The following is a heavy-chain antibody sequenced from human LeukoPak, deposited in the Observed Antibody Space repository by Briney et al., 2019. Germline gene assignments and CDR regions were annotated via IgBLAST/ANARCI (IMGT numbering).Heavy chain of an antibody. D-gene: IGHD3-10*01. Sequence: GGSLRLSCAAAGFTFSSYDMSWVRQAPGKGLEWVSAISGSGDSTYYADSVKGRFTISRDNSKNTLYLQMNSLRVEDTAVYYCARSSNLKDFYGSLNYWGQGTLITVSS. V-gene: IGHV3-23*01. CDR1: GFTFSSYD. J-gene: IGHJ4*02. CDR2: ISGSGDST. CDR3: ARSSNLKDFYGSLNY.